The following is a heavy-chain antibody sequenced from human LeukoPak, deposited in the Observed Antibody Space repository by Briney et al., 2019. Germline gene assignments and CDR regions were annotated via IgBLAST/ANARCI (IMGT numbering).Heavy chain of an antibody. V-gene: IGHV3-13*01. CDR3: ARGLYGASGY. D-gene: IGHD4-17*01. Sequence: GGSLRLSCAASGFTLSNYDMHWVRQATGKGLERVSGIGTAGDTYYSDSVMGRFTMSRENVKNSLYLQMNSLRAGDTAVYYCARGLYGASGYWGQGALVTVSS. J-gene: IGHJ4*02. CDR2: IGTAGDT. CDR1: GFTLSNYD.